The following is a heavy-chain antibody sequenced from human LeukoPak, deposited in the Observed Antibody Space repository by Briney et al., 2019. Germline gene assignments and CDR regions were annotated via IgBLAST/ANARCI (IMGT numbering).Heavy chain of an antibody. Sequence: SETLSLTCAVYGGSLSGYYWSWIRQPPGKGLEWIGEINHSGNTNYNPSLKSRDTMSVDTSKNHFYLKLSSVTAADTAVYYCARQGSGSSYYYYTFPYWGQGTLVTVSS. D-gene: IGHD1-26*01. CDR1: GGSLSGYY. CDR2: INHSGNT. CDR3: ARQGSGSSYYYYTFPY. V-gene: IGHV4-34*01. J-gene: IGHJ4*02.